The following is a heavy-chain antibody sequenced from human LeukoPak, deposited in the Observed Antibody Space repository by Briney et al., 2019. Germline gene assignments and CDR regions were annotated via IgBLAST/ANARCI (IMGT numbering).Heavy chain of an antibody. CDR3: ARVSGRTYYFDY. J-gene: IGHJ4*02. V-gene: IGHV1-69*13. CDR1: GGTFSSYA. CDR2: IIPIFGTA. Sequence: GASVKVSCKASGGTFSSYAISWVRQAPGQGLEWMGGIIPIFGTANYAQKFQGRVTITADESTSTAYMELSSLRSEDTAVYYCARVSGRTYYFDYWSQGTLVTVSS. D-gene: IGHD1-26*01.